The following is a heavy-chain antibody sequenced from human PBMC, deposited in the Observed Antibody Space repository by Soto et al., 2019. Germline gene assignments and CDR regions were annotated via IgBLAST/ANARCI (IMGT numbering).Heavy chain of an antibody. V-gene: IGHV4-31*03. CDR1: GDSISSGGYY. Sequence: QVQLQESGPGLVKPSQTLSLTCFVSGDSISSGGYYWGWVRQHPGKGLEWIGNIYYRGSTYYNPYCTRCVTISVATSKTPSARTPNSVPAAHRAMYYGARGGASRGARVDYWGQGTLVTVSS. CDR3: ARGGASRGARVDY. CDR2: IYYRGST. J-gene: IGHJ4*02. D-gene: IGHD1-26*01.